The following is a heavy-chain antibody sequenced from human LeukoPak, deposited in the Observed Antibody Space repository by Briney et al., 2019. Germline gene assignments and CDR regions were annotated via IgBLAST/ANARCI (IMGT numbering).Heavy chain of an antibody. CDR3: AREGTDDYGDYDDAFDI. V-gene: IGHV3-74*01. Sequence: GGSPRLSCAVSGFTISSCYMSWVRQAPGKGLVWVSRINSDGSSTSYADSVKGRFTISRDNAKNTLYLQMNSLRAEDTAVYYCAREGTDDYGDYDDAFDIWGQGTMVTVSS. CDR1: GFTISSCY. J-gene: IGHJ3*02. CDR2: INSDGSST. D-gene: IGHD4-17*01.